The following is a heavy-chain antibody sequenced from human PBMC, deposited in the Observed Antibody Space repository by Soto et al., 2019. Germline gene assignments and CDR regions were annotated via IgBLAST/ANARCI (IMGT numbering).Heavy chain of an antibody. Sequence: ASVKVSCKASGYTFTRYCISWVRQAPGQGLEWMGWISAYNGNTNYAQKLQGRVTMTTDTSTSTAYMELRSLRSDDTAVYYCARDMTRAKYYDFWSGYYPFFDYWGQGTLVTVSS. CDR2: ISAYNGNT. D-gene: IGHD3-3*01. J-gene: IGHJ4*02. CDR3: ARDMTRAKYYDFWSGYYPFFDY. CDR1: GYTFTRYC. V-gene: IGHV1-18*01.